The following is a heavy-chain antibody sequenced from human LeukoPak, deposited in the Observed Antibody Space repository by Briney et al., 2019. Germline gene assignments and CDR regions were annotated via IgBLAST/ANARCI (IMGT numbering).Heavy chain of an antibody. J-gene: IGHJ5*02. CDR1: GYTFTSYD. D-gene: IGHD2-2*01. CDR3: AILSDIVVVPAADNWFDP. CDR2: MNPNSGNT. V-gene: IGHV1-8*01. Sequence: ASVKVSCKASGYTFTSYDINWVRQATGQGLEWMGRMNPNSGNTGYAQKFQGRVTMTRNTSISTAYMELSSLRSEDTAVYYCAILSDIVVVPAADNWFDPWGQGTLVTVSS.